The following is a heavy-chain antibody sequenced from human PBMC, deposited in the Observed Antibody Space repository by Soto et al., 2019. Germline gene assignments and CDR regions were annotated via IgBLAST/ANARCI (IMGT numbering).Heavy chain of an antibody. CDR3: ARGRGDGYNQHWYFDL. CDR1: GGSFSGYY. Sequence: QVHLQQWGAGLLKPSETLSLTCAVYGGSFSGYYWSWIRQPPGKGLGWSGEINHSGSTNYNPSLKSRVSISVVTSNNQFYLKLSSVTAADTAVYYCARGRGDGYNQHWYFDLWGRGTLVTVSS. J-gene: IGHJ2*01. D-gene: IGHD3-10*01. CDR2: INHSGST. V-gene: IGHV4-34*01.